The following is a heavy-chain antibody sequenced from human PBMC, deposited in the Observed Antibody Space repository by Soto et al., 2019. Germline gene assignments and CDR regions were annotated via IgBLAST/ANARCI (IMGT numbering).Heavy chain of an antibody. D-gene: IGHD2-21*02. V-gene: IGHV3-23*01. CDR3: ARIGPYCGGDCYPDFDF. Sequence: EVQLLESGGGLVQPGGSLTLSCAASGFTFNTYGMTWVRQAPGKGLEWVSTVSGSGGGTYYADSVKGRFTISRVNSKNTMYLQMINLTAEDTAVYFCARIGPYCGGDCYPDFDFWGLGTRVTVSS. J-gene: IGHJ4*02. CDR2: VSGSGGGT. CDR1: GFTFNTYG.